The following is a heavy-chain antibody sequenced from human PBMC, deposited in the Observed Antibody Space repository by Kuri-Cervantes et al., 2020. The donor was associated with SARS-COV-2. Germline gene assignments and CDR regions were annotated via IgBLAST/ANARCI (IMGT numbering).Heavy chain of an antibody. D-gene: IGHD3-16*01. Sequence: GGSLRLSCAASGFTFGNYWMHWVRQAPGKGLEWVSGIMWSGGNIDYADSVKCRFTISRDNSKNTLYLQMNSLRAEDTAVYYCAKDGGLQEGPDAFDIWGQGTMVTVSS. CDR1: GFTFGNYW. J-gene: IGHJ3*02. V-gene: IGHV3-NL1*01. CDR2: IMWSGGNI. CDR3: AKDGGLQEGPDAFDI.